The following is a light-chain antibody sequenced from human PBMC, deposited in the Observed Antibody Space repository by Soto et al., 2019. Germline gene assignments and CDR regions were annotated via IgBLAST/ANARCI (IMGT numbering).Light chain of an antibody. CDR2: DDT. J-gene: IGLJ2*01. V-gene: IGLV2-14*03. Sequence: QSALTQPASVSGAPGQWVTISCSGTSSDVGARYYVSWYQHHPDKAPQVIIFDDTKRPSGVSDRFSGSKTGTSASLAITGLQAEDEADYYCHSYTSSQTVIFGGGTKLTVL. CDR1: SSDVGARYY. CDR3: HSYTSSQTVI.